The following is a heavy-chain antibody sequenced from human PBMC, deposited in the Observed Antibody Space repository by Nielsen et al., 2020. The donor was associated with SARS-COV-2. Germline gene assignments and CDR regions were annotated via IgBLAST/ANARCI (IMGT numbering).Heavy chain of an antibody. CDR3: ARAGGYYYGSGSYFPRYGYYGMDV. CDR2: INHSGST. D-gene: IGHD3-10*01. V-gene: IGHV4-34*01. Sequence: SETLSLTCAVYGGSFSGYYWSWIRQPPGKGLEWIGEINHSGSTNYNPSLKSRVTISVDTSKNQFSLKLSSVTAADTAVYYCARAGGYYYGSGSYFPRYGYYGMDVWGQGTTVTVSS. J-gene: IGHJ6*02. CDR1: GGSFSGYY.